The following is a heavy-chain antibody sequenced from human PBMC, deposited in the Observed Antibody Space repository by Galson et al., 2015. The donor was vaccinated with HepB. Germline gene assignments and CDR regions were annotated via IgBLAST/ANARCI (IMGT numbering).Heavy chain of an antibody. CDR3: ARDRSFDGPFCSGGSCYSGGNWFDP. V-gene: IGHV1-18*01. Sequence: SVKVSCKASGYTFTSYGISWVRQAPGQGLEWMGWISAYNGNTNYAQKLQGRVTMTTDTSTSTAYMELRSLRSDDTAVYYCARDRSFDGPFCSGGSCYSGGNWFDPWGQGTLVTVSS. J-gene: IGHJ5*02. D-gene: IGHD2-15*01. CDR2: ISAYNGNT. CDR1: GYTFTSYG.